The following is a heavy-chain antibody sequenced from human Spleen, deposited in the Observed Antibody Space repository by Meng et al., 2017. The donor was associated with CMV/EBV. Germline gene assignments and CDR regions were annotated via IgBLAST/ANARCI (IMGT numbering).Heavy chain of an antibody. V-gene: IGHV4-4*07. J-gene: IGHJ5*02. CDR1: GGSISSYY. CDR2: IYTSGST. CDR3: ARDYPSMIGFWRRMNWFNP. D-gene: IGHD3-22*01. Sequence: GPLQESGPGPVQPSETLPLTCTVSGGSISSYYWSWIRQPAGKGLEWIGRIYTSGSTNYNPSLKSRVTMSVDTSKNQFSLKLSSVTAADTAVYYCARDYPSMIGFWRRMNWFNPWGQGTLVTVSS.